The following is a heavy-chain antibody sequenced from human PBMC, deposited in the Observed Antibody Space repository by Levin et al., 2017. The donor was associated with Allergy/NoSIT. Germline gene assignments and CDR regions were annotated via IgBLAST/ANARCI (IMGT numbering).Heavy chain of an antibody. CDR3: ARHPVEPYDILTGFPDY. CDR1: GGSISSSSYY. CDR2: IYYSGST. J-gene: IGHJ4*02. V-gene: IGHV4-39*01. D-gene: IGHD3-9*01. Sequence: PGGSLRLSCTVSGGSISSSSYYWGWIRQPPGKGLEWIGSIYYSGSTYYNPSLKSRVTISVDTSKNQFSLKLSSVTAADTAVYYCARHPVEPYDILTGFPDYWGQGTLVTVSS.